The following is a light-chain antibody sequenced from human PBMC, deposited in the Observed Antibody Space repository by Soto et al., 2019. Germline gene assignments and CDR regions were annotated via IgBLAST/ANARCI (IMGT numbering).Light chain of an antibody. CDR1: SSDVGSYNL. CDR3: CSYAGSSTSVV. V-gene: IGLV2-23*02. CDR2: EVS. Sequence: QSVLTQPASVSGSPGQSITISCTGTSSDVGSYNLVSWYQQHPGKAPKLMIYEVSKRPSGVSNRFSGSKSGNTASLTISGLQAEDAADYHCCSYAGSSTSVVFGGGTKLTVL. J-gene: IGLJ2*01.